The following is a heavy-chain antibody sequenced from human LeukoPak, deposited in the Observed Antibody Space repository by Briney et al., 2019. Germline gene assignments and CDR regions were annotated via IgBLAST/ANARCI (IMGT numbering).Heavy chain of an antibody. D-gene: IGHD4/OR15-4a*01. CDR1: GGSVSNYY. Sequence: SETLSLTCSVHGGSVSNYYWSWIRQPPGKGLEWIGYVYYTGSTNYNPSLKSRVTMFEDKSKNQFSLRLYSVTVADTAVYYCARGANPREWGQGTLVTVSS. CDR3: ARGANPRE. V-gene: IGHV4-59*08. CDR2: VYYTGST. J-gene: IGHJ4*02.